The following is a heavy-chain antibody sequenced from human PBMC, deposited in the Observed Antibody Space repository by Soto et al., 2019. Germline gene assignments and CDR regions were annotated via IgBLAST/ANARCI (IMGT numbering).Heavy chain of an antibody. Sequence: PSEILSLTCTVSGGSISSYYWTWIRQPPGKGLEWIGYISDSGSTNYNPSLKSRVTISVDTSKNQFSLKLSSVTAADTAVYYCARKEYYFDYWGRGTLVTVSS. CDR1: GGSISSYY. D-gene: IGHD3-10*01. J-gene: IGHJ4*02. CDR3: ARKEYYFDY. CDR2: ISDSGST. V-gene: IGHV4-59*01.